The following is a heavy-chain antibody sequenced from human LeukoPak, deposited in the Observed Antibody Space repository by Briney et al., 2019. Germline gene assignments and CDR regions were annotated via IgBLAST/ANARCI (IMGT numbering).Heavy chain of an antibody. D-gene: IGHD3-10*01. CDR2: MNPKSGDT. J-gene: IGHJ5*02. V-gene: IGHV1-8*03. CDR3: ARDGRGSRSPWYDP. Sequence: GASVKVSCKASGYSFTNYDINWVRQAIGQGLDWMGWMNPKSGDTGYSQKFQGRVFITRDTSINTAYMELSSLGSDDTAVYYCARDGRGSRSPWYDPWGQGTLVIVSS. CDR1: GYSFTNYD.